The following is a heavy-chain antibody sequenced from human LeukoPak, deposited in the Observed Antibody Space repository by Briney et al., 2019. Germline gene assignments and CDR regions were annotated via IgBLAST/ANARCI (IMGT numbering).Heavy chain of an antibody. Sequence: GGPLRLSCAAWGFTLSTYWMRGVRQAPGKGREGVANIKEDGSEKYYGHSLKGRFTISRDNAKNSLYLQMNSLRAEDTAVYYCARHSSGYQWGQGPLVTVSS. J-gene: IGHJ4*02. D-gene: IGHD3-22*01. CDR2: IKEDGSEK. CDR1: GFTLSTYW. CDR3: ARHSSGYQ. V-gene: IGHV3-7*01.